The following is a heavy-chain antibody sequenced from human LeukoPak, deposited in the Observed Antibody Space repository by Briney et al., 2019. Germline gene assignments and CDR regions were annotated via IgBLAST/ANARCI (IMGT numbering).Heavy chain of an antibody. CDR2: ISGSGGAGT. CDR3: VKDRGGSPFYGMDV. D-gene: IGHD1-26*01. V-gene: IGHV3-23*01. J-gene: IGHJ6*02. Sequence: GGSLRLSCAASGFTFSSYAMSRVLQAPGKGLEWVSTISGSGGAGTYYADSVKGRFTISRDNSKNTLYLPMNSLRAEDTAVYYCVKDRGGSPFYGMDVWGQGTTVTVSS. CDR1: GFTFSSYA.